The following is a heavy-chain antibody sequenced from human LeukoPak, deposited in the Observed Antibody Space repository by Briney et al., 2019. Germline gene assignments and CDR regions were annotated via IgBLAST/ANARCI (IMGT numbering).Heavy chain of an antibody. CDR2: IKQDGGEK. CDR1: GFTFSSFW. Sequence: GGSLRLSCAASGFTFSSFWMSWVRQAPGKGLEWVANIKQDGGEKYYVDSVKGRFTISRDNAKNSLYLQMNSLRDEDTAVYYCARDDALHHYGMDVWGQGTTVTVSS. CDR3: ARDDALHHYGMDV. J-gene: IGHJ6*02. V-gene: IGHV3-7*01. D-gene: IGHD4-11*01.